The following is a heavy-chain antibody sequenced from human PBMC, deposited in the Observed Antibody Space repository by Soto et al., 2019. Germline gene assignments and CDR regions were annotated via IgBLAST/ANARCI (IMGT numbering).Heavy chain of an antibody. CDR2: IKSKTDGGTT. CDR1: GFTFSNAW. Sequence: PGGSLRLSCAASGFTFSNAWMNWVRQAPGKGLEWVGRIKSKTDGGTTDYAAPVKGRFTISRDDSKNTLYLQMNSLKTEDTAVYYCTTQGGPYYYDSKPDYWGQGTLVTVSS. V-gene: IGHV3-15*07. CDR3: TTQGGPYYYDSKPDY. J-gene: IGHJ4*02. D-gene: IGHD3-22*01.